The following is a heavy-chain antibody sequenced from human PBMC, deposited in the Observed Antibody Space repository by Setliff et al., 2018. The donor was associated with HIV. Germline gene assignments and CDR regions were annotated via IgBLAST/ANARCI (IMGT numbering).Heavy chain of an antibody. J-gene: IGHJ4*02. CDR2: IYYSGTT. V-gene: IGHV4-30-4*08. CDR1: GGSISSGDYY. Sequence: SETLSLTCTVSGGSISSGDYYWSWIRQPPGRGLEWIGYIYYSGTTYYNPSLKSRVTISVDTSKNQFSLKLSSVTAADTAVYYCARVTTFLAAAGTVPFFDYWGQGTLVTVSS. CDR3: ARVTTFLAAAGTVPFFDY. D-gene: IGHD6-13*01.